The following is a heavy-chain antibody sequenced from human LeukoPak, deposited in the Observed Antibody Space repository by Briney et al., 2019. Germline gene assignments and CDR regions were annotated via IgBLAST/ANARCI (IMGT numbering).Heavy chain of an antibody. CDR2: IYHSGST. CDR3: ASCSYGDDAFDI. Sequence: PSETLSLTCAVSGDSISSTNWWTWVRQPPGKGLEWIGEIYHSGSTNYNPSLKSRVTISVDKSKNQFSLKLSSVTAADTAVYYCASCSYGDDAFDIWGQGTMVTVSS. CDR1: GDSISSTNW. J-gene: IGHJ3*02. D-gene: IGHD5-18*01. V-gene: IGHV4-4*02.